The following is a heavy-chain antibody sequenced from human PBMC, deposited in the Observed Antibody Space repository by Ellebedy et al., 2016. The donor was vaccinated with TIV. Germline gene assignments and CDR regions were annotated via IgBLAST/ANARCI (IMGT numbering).Heavy chain of an antibody. CDR2: ISYDGSNK. J-gene: IGHJ4*02. D-gene: IGHD3-10*01. CDR1: GFTFSAYP. V-gene: IGHV3-30-3*01. CDR3: ARDYGVSGSYFYGSGTDY. Sequence: GGSLRLSXAASGFTFSAYPMHWVRQAPGKGLEWVAVISYDGSNKYHADFVKGRFTISRDNSRNALYLQMNSLRAEDTAVYYCARDYGVSGSYFYGSGTDYWGQGILVTVSS.